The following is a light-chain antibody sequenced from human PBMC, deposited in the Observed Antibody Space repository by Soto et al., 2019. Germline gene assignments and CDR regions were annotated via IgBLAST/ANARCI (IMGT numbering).Light chain of an antibody. V-gene: IGKV3-15*01. CDR1: QSVSSN. J-gene: IGKJ3*01. CDR3: QQYNNWPPFT. CDR2: GTS. Sequence: EIVMTQSPASLSVSPGERASLSCRARQSVSSNLAWFQQKPGQAPRLLIYGTSTRATDVPARFSGSGSGTEFTLTISSLQSEDFAVYYCQQYNNWPPFTFGPGTKVDMK.